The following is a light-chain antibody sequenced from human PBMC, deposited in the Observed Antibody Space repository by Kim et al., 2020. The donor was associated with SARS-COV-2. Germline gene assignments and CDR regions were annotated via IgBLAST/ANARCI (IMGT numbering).Light chain of an antibody. V-gene: IGLV4-69*01. Sequence: SVKLPCTLSSGHGSYAIAWHQQQPEKGPRYLMKLNSDGSHSKGDGIPDRFSGSSSGAERYLTISSLQSEDEADYYCQTWGTGIWVFGGGTQLTVL. J-gene: IGLJ3*02. CDR2: LNSDGSH. CDR3: QTWGTGIWV. CDR1: SGHGSYA.